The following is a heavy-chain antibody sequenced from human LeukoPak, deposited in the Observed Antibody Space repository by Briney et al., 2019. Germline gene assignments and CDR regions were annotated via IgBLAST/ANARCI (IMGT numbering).Heavy chain of an antibody. D-gene: IGHD1-1*01. CDR2: INQSGST. J-gene: IGHJ4*02. CDR1: GGSFSDYD. Sequence: SETLSLTCAVYGGSFSDYDWSWIRQPPGKGLEWIGEINQSGSTNCDPSLKSRVSMSIDTSKSQFSLNLRSVTAADTAVYYCARYVPVRTGTTRASFDYWGQGALVTVSS. CDR3: ARYVPVRTGTTRASFDY. V-gene: IGHV4-34*01.